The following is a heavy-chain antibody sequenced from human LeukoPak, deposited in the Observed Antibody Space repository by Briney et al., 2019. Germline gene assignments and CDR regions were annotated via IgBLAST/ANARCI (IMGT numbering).Heavy chain of an antibody. D-gene: IGHD6-13*01. J-gene: IGHJ4*02. CDR1: GDSISPYY. Sequence: PPETLSLTCIVSGDSISPYYWNWIRQPPGKGLEWIGYIYYSGDTNYNPSLKSRVTMSVDTSKNQFSLKLSSVTAADTAVYYCARSQQLIRTFDSWGQGTLVTVSS. V-gene: IGHV4-59*01. CDR2: IYYSGDT. CDR3: ARSQQLIRTFDS.